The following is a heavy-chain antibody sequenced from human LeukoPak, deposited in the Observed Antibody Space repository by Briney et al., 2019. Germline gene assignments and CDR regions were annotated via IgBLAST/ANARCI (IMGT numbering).Heavy chain of an antibody. CDR2: ISYDGSNK. J-gene: IGHJ3*02. CDR3: AKDEHYCSSTSCYGNDAFDI. Sequence: GGSLRLSCAASGFTFSSYGMHWVRQAPGKGLEWVAVISYDGSNKYYADSVKGRFTISRDNSKNTLYLQMNSLRAEDTAVYYCAKDEHYCSSTSCYGNDAFDISGQGALVTVSS. D-gene: IGHD2-2*01. CDR1: GFTFSSYG. V-gene: IGHV3-30*18.